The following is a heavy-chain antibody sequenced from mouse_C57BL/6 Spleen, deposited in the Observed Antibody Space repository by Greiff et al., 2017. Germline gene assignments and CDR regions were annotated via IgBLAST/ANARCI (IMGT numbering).Heavy chain of an antibody. J-gene: IGHJ4*01. V-gene: IGHV1-59*01. CDR2: IDPSDSYT. CDR3: ARGSLFYAMDD. CDR1: GYTFTSYW. D-gene: IGHD3-1*01. Sequence: QVQLQQPGAELVRPGTSVKLSCKASGYTFTSYWMHWVKQRPGQGLEWIGVIDPSDSYTNYNQKFKGKATLTVDTSSSTAYMQLSSLTSEDSAVYYCARGSLFYAMDDWGQGTSVTVSS.